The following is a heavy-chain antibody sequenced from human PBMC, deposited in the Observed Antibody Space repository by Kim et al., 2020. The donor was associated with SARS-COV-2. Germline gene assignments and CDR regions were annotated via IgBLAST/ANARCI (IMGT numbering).Heavy chain of an antibody. D-gene: IGHD3-3*01. J-gene: IGHJ3*02. V-gene: IGHV1-3*01. CDR3: ARCYDFWCGLDAFDI. Sequence: QKFQGRVTITRDTSASTAYMELSSLRSEDTAVYYCARCYDFWCGLDAFDIWGQGTMVTVSS.